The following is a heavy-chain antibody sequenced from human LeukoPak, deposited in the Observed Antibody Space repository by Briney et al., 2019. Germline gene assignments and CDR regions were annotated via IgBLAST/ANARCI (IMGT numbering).Heavy chain of an antibody. D-gene: IGHD3-16*02. J-gene: IGHJ3*02. CDR3: ARKAHGGRVWGSSRTGDAFDI. V-gene: IGHV3-21*01. CDR1: GFTFSTYS. CDR2: ISDDSNYI. Sequence: PGGSLRLSCAASGFTFSTYSGNWIRQAPGKGLEWVSSISDDSNYIFYADSVKGRFTISRDNAKNSLYLQMNSLTAEDTAVYYCARKAHGGRVWGSSRTGDAFDIWGQGTMVTVSS.